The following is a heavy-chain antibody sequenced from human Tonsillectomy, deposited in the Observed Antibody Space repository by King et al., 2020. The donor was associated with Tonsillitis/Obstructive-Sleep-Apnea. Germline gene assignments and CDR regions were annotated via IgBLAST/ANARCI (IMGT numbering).Heavy chain of an antibody. J-gene: IGHJ4*02. Sequence: QLQESGPGLVKPSETLSLTCSVSGGSISRYYWSWIRQPPGKGLECIGYIYYSGSTNYNPSLKSRVTISVDTSKNQFSLKLSSVTAADTAVYYCARVSAVAGFFDYWGQGTLVTVSS. V-gene: IGHV4-59*01. CDR1: GGSISRYY. CDR3: ARVSAVAGFFDY. D-gene: IGHD6-19*01. CDR2: IYYSGST.